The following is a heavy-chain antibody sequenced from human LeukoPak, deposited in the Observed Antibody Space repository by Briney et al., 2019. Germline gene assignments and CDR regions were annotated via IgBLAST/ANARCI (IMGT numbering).Heavy chain of an antibody. D-gene: IGHD6-19*01. V-gene: IGHV4-39*01. Sequence: PSETLSLTSPVSGGSLSSSSYDWGWIREPPGEGLEWIGSIYYSGSTYYNPSLKSRVTISVDTSKNQFSLKLSAVTAADTAVYYCSGWEAIDYWGQGTLVTVSS. CDR1: GGSLSSSSYD. J-gene: IGHJ4*02. CDR2: IYYSGST. CDR3: SGWEAIDY.